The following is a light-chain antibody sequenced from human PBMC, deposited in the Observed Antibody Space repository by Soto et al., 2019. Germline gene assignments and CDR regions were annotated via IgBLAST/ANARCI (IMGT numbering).Light chain of an antibody. CDR2: GAS. Sequence: EIVLTQSPATLSLSPGERATLSCRASQGVSSYLAWYQQKPGQAPRLLIYGASSRATGIPDRFSGSGSGTDFTLTISSLEPEDFAVYYCQQYGSSPWTFGQGTKVDIK. CDR3: QQYGSSPWT. V-gene: IGKV3-20*01. CDR1: QGVSSY. J-gene: IGKJ1*01.